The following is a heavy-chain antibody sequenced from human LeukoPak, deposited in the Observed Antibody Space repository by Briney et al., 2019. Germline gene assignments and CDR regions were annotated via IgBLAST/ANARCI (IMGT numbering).Heavy chain of an antibody. CDR2: IIPILGIA. CDR1: GGTFSSYA. D-gene: IGHD1-20*01. CDR3: ARSEPLTGTTSPDAFDI. J-gene: IGHJ3*02. V-gene: IGHV1-69*04. Sequence: SVKVSCKASGGTFSSYAISWVRQAPGQGLEWMGRIIPILGIANYAQKFQGRVTITADKSTSTAYMELSSLRSEDTAVYYCARSEPLTGTTSPDAFDIWGQGTMVTVSS.